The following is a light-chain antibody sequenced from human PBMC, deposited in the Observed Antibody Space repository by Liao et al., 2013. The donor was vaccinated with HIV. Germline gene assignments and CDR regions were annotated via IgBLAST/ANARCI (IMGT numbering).Light chain of an antibody. V-gene: IGLV3-1*01. J-gene: IGLJ1*01. CDR3: LAWDSTTTAYV. Sequence: SYELTQPPSVSVSPGQTANVTCSGDKLGDRDASWYQQKPGQSPILVIYQDTKRPTGIPERFSGSNSGNTATLTISGTQAMDEADYYCLAWDSTTTAYVFGSGTKVTVL. CDR2: QDT. CDR1: KLGDRD.